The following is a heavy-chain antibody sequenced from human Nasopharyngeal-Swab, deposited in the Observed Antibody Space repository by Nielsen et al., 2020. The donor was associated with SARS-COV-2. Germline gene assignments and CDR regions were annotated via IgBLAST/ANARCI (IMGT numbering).Heavy chain of an antibody. CDR2: IKQDGSDK. J-gene: IGHJ6*03. D-gene: IGHD6-19*01. CDR1: GLTFTNSW. Sequence: GGSLRLSCAASGLTFTNSWMSWVRQAPGKGLEWVANIKQDGSDKYYVDSVKGRFTISRDNAKNSLELQMNSLRAEDTAVYYCARDHGGGTIAEALGPFYYYYYMDVWGKGTTVTVSS. CDR3: ARDHGGGTIAEALGPFYYYYYMDV. V-gene: IGHV3-7*01.